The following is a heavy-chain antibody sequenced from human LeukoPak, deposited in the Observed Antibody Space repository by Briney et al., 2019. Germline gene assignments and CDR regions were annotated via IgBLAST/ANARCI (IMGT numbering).Heavy chain of an antibody. V-gene: IGHV3-9*03. D-gene: IGHD3-3*01. CDR3: AKGKLRFLEWLSPFDY. CDR1: GFTFDDYA. CDR2: ISWNSGSI. J-gene: IGHJ4*02. Sequence: GRSLRLSCAASGFTFDDYAMHWVRQAPGKGLEWVSGISWNSGSIGYADSVKGRFTISRDNAKNSLYLQMNSLRAEDMALYYCAKGKLRFLEWLSPFDYWGQGTLVTVSS.